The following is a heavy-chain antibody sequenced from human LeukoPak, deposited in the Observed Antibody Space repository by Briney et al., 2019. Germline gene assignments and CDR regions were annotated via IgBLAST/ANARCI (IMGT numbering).Heavy chain of an antibody. J-gene: IGHJ6*02. Sequence: ASVKVSCKASGGTFSSYAISWVRQAPGQGLEWIGMIIPILGIANYAQKFQGRVTITADKSTSTAYMELSSLRSEDTAVYYCARYYDSSGYQPPYYYYGMDVWGPGTTVTVSS. CDR2: IIPILGIA. CDR1: GGTFSSYA. V-gene: IGHV1-69*04. CDR3: ARYYDSSGYQPPYYYYGMDV. D-gene: IGHD3-22*01.